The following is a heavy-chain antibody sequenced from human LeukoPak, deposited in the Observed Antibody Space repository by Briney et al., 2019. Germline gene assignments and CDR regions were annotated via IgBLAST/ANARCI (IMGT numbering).Heavy chain of an antibody. J-gene: IGHJ2*01. Sequence: SVKVSCEASGGTFSSYAISWVRQAPGQGLQWMGGIIPIFGTANYAQKFQGRVTITADKSTSTAYMELSSLRSEDTAVYYCARAVAYCGGDCYHWYFDLWGRGTLVTVSS. CDR1: GGTFSSYA. CDR2: IIPIFGTA. CDR3: ARAVAYCGGDCYHWYFDL. D-gene: IGHD2-21*02. V-gene: IGHV1-69*06.